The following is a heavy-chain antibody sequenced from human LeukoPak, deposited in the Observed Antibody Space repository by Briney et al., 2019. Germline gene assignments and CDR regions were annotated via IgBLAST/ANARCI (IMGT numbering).Heavy chain of an antibody. CDR2: IYSSGST. D-gene: IGHD6-19*01. V-gene: IGHV3-66*04. CDR1: GFIVSSNY. Sequence: GGSLRLSCAASGFIVSSNYMGWVRQAPGKGLEWVSVIYSSGSTYYPDSVKCRFTISRDESKNTLYLHMNSLRAEDTDVYYCTRLAVAYFDSWGQGTLATVSS. J-gene: IGHJ4*02. CDR3: TRLAVAYFDS.